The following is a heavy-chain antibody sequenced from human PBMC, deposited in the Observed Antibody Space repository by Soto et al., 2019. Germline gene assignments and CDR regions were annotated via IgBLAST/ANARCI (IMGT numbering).Heavy chain of an antibody. V-gene: IGHV3-11*01. CDR1: GFTFSDYY. D-gene: IGHD2-15*01. Sequence: QVQLVESGGGLVKPGGSLRLSCAASGFTFSDYYMSWIRQAPGKGLEWVSYVSSSGSSRDYADSVKGRFTISRDNAKNSLYLQMNSLRAEDTAAYYCARGTCSGGSCYRFGYWGQGTVVTVSS. J-gene: IGHJ4*02. CDR2: VSSSGSSR. CDR3: ARGTCSGGSCYRFGY.